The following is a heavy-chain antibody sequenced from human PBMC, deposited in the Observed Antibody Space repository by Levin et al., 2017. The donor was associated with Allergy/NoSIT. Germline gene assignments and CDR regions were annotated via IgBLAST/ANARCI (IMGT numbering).Heavy chain of an antibody. CDR2: ISGPSATI. CDR1: GFPFSNYV. J-gene: IGHJ4*02. Sequence: PGGSLRLSCAASGFPFSNYVMNWVRQAPGKGLEWVAYISGPSATIYYADSVKGRFIVSRDNAKNSLYLQMNSLRDDDTAVYFCVAYSSSWATLDDWGQGSLVSVSS. V-gene: IGHV3-48*02. D-gene: IGHD6-13*01. CDR3: VAYSSSWATLDD.